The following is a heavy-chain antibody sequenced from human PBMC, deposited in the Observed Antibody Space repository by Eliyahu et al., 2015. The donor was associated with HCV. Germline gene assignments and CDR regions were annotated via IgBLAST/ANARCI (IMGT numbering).Heavy chain of an antibody. Sequence: QVQLVESGGGVVQPGRSLRLSCVASGFXFXTCGXHWVRQAPGKGLEWVAVISYGASNKYYADSVKGRFTISRDNSKNTLYLQMNSLRAEDTAVYYCAKDRDRDHDLMYGMDVWGQGTTVTVSS. CDR2: ISYGASNK. D-gene: IGHD3-3*01. CDR1: GFXFXTCG. V-gene: IGHV3-30*18. CDR3: AKDRDRDHDLMYGMDV. J-gene: IGHJ6*02.